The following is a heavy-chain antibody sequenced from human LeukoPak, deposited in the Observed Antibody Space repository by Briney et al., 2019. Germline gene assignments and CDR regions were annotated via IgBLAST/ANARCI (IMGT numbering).Heavy chain of an antibody. V-gene: IGHV3-48*03. CDR3: DTRPRY. D-gene: IGHD2-2*01. CDR2: ISNSGNTI. J-gene: IGHJ4*02. Sequence: GGSLRLSCVGSGLTFSSYDMNWVRQAPGKGLEWISYISNSGNTIYYADSVKGRFTISRDNARNSLYLQMNSLRAEDTAVYYCDTRPRYWGQGTLVTVSS. CDR1: GLTFSSYD.